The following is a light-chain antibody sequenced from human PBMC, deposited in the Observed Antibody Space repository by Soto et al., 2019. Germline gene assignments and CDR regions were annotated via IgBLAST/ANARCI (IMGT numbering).Light chain of an antibody. V-gene: IGLV1-44*01. J-gene: IGLJ2*01. CDR3: AAWDDSLNGVV. CDR1: SSNIGSNT. CDR2: INS. Sequence: QSVLTQPPSASGTPGQRVTISCSGSSSNIGSNTINWYQQLPGTAPKLLIYINSQRPSGVPDRFSGSKSGTSASLAISGLQSEDEADYYGAAWDDSLNGVVFGGGTKLTVL.